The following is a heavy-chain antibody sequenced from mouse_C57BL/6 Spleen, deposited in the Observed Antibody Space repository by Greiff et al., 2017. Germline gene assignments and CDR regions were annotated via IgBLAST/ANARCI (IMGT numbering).Heavy chain of an antibody. D-gene: IGHD1-1*01. V-gene: IGHV5-17*01. CDR3: ATVVRYYFDY. J-gene: IGHJ2*01. CDR1: GFTFSDYG. CDR2: ISSGSSTI. Sequence: DVKLVESGGGLVKPGGSLKLSCAASGFTFSDYGMHWVRQAPEKGLEWVAYISSGSSTIYYADTVKGRFTISRDNAKNTLFLQMTSLRSEDTAMYYCATVVRYYFDYWGQGTTLTVSS.